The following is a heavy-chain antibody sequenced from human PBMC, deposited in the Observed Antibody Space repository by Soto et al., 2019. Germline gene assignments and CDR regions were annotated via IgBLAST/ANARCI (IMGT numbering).Heavy chain of an antibody. J-gene: IGHJ3*02. CDR2: IYPGDSDT. V-gene: IGHV5-51*01. CDR1: GYSFTGYW. D-gene: IGHD3-22*01. CDR3: AMPIDSSGHDAFDI. Sequence: PGESLKISCQGSGYSFTGYWIGWVRQMSGEGLEWMGIIYPGDSDTRYSPSFQGQVTISADKSISTAYLQWSSLKASDTAMYYCAMPIDSSGHDAFDIWGQGTMVTVSS.